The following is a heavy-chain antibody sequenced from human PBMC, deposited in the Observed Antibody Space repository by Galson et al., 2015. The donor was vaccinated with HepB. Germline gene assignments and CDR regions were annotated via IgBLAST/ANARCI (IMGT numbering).Heavy chain of an antibody. J-gene: IGHJ4*02. CDR2: INAGNGNT. CDR3: ARVGSERYGDPALNY. V-gene: IGHV1-3*01. CDR1: GYTFTSYA. D-gene: IGHD4-17*01. Sequence: SVKVSCKASGYTFTSYAMHWVRQAPGQRLEWMGWINAGNGNTTYSQKFQGRVTITRDTSASTAYMELSSLRSEDTAVYYCARVGSERYGDPALNYWGQGTLVTVSS.